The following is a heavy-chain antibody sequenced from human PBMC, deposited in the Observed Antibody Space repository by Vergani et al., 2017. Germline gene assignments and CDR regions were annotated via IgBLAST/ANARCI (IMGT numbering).Heavy chain of an antibody. J-gene: IGHJ5*02. Sequence: VHLVESGGGVVQPGRSLTLSCVASGFSFRGHGMHWVRQVPGKGLLWVSRIKSDGSITAYADSVKGRFTISRDNAQNTLYLQMNSLRVEDTGVYYCVRGGRGDHGDFWSRLGPWGQGTRVIVSS. CDR3: VRGGRGDHGDFWSRLGP. V-gene: IGHV3-74*03. CDR1: GFSFRGHG. CDR2: IKSDGSIT. D-gene: IGHD3-3*01.